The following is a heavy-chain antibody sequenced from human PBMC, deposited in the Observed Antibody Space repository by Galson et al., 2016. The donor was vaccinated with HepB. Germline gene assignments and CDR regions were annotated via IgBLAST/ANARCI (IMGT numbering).Heavy chain of an antibody. D-gene: IGHD1-26*01. J-gene: IGHJ4*02. CDR3: ARTRVGVVDY. V-gene: IGHV2-70*11. CDR2: IDWDDDK. CDR1: GLSLTTNGMS. Sequence: PALVKPTQTLTLTCTFSGLSLTTNGMSMSWIRQPPGKALEWLARIDWDDDKYYSPSLKTRLYISKDTSKNQVVLMMTNMDPVDTGTYFCARTRVGVVDYWGQGTLVTVSS.